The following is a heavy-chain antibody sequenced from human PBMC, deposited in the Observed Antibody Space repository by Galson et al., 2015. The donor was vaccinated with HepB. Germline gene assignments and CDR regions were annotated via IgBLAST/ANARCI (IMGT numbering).Heavy chain of an antibody. D-gene: IGHD2-15*01. Sequence: SVKVSCKVSGYTLTELSMHWVRQAPGKGLEWMGGFDPEDGETIYAQKFQGRVTMTEDTSTDTAYMELSSLRSEDTAVYYCATDQGKAATFDYWGQGTLVTVSS. J-gene: IGHJ4*02. CDR3: ATDQGKAATFDY. CDR2: FDPEDGET. V-gene: IGHV1-24*01. CDR1: GYTLTELS.